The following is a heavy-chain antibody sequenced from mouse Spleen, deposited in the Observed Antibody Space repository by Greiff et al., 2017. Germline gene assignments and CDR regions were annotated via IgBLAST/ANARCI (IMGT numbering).Heavy chain of an antibody. J-gene: IGHJ3*01. V-gene: IGHV5-12-1*01. CDR2: ISNSGGST. CDR3: ANSYYSYAWFAY. CDR1: GFTFSSYY. Sequence: EVNLVESGGGLVKPGGSLKLSCAASGFTFSSYYMSWVRQTPEKRLEWVATISNSGGSTYYPDSVKDRFTISRDNAKNTLYLQMSSLNSEDTAVYYCANSYYSYAWFAYWGQGTLVTVSA. D-gene: IGHD2-12*01.